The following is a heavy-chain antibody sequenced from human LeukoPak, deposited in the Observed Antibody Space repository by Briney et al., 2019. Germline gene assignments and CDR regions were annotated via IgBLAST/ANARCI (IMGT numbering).Heavy chain of an antibody. CDR2: FNPSGGST. J-gene: IGHJ3*02. CDR1: GYTFTSFY. CDR3: ARKGSFDGNAFDI. Sequence: ASVKVSCKASGYTFTSFYMHWVRQAPGQGLEWMGIFNPSGGSTSYAQKFQDRVTMTRDTSTSTVYMELSSLRSEDTAVYYCARKGSFDGNAFDIWGQGTMVTVSS. V-gene: IGHV1-46*01. D-gene: IGHD6-6*01.